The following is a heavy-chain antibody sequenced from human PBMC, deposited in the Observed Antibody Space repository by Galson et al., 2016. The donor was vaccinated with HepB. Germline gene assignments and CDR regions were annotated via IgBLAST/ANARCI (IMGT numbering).Heavy chain of an antibody. CDR1: GFTFSSYA. CDR2: ISGSGGNT. J-gene: IGHJ4*02. CDR3: ATYSGSYRLGY. Sequence: SLRLSCAASGFTFSSYAMSWVRQAPGKGLEWVSAISGSGGNTYYADSVKGRFTISRDNAKNSLYLQMNSLRAEDTAVYYCATYSGSYRLGYWGQGTLVTVSS. D-gene: IGHD1-26*01. V-gene: IGHV3-23*01.